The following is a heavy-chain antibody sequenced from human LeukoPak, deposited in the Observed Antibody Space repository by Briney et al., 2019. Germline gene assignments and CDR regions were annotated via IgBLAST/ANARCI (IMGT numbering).Heavy chain of an antibody. CDR3: ARPRLEYCSGGSCFDAFDI. D-gene: IGHD2-15*01. Sequence: GGSLRLSCAASEFTFSNYGMSWVRQAPGKGLEWVSSIRSSGDSTYYADSVKGRFTISRDNSKNTLFLQMNSLTAEDTAIYSCARPRLEYCSGGSCFDAFDIWGQGTMVTVSS. CDR1: EFTFSNYG. V-gene: IGHV3-23*01. J-gene: IGHJ3*02. CDR2: IRSSGDST.